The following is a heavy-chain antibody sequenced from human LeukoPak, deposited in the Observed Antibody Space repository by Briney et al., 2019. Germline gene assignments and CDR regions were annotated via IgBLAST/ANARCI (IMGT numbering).Heavy chain of an antibody. D-gene: IGHD3-10*01. CDR1: GFTFSSYA. V-gene: IGHV3-30-3*01. Sequence: PGGSLRLPCAASGFTFSSYAMHWVRQAPGKGLEWVAVISYDGSNKYYADSVKGRFTISRDNSKNTLYLQMNSLRAEDTAVYYCASSWGSGSHFDYWGQGTLVTVSS. J-gene: IGHJ4*02. CDR2: ISYDGSNK. CDR3: ASSWGSGSHFDY.